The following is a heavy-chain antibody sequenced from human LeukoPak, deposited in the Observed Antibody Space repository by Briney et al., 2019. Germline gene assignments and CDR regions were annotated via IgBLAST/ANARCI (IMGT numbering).Heavy chain of an antibody. Sequence: GGSLRLSCAASGFPFSSYAMSWVRQAPGKGLEWVSAISGSGGSTYYADSVKGRFTISRDNSRDTLYLQMNSLRAEDTAVYYCAKGYYDYVWGSYYFDYWSQGTLVTVSS. CDR3: AKGYYDYVWGSYYFDY. CDR1: GFPFSSYA. V-gene: IGHV3-23*01. CDR2: ISGSGGST. J-gene: IGHJ4*02. D-gene: IGHD3-16*01.